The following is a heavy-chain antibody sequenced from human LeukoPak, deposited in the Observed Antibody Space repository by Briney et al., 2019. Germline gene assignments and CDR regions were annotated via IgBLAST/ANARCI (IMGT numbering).Heavy chain of an antibody. V-gene: IGHV3-48*02. CDR2: ISSSSSSI. D-gene: IGHD2-15*01. CDR1: GFTFNSYS. J-gene: IGHJ4*02. Sequence: GGSLRLSCAASGFTFNSYSMTWVRQAPGKGLEWVAYISSSSSSIYYADSVRGRFTISRDSAKNSLYLEMNSLRDEDTAVYYCATSRGYDFDYWGQGTLVTVSS. CDR3: ATSRGYDFDY.